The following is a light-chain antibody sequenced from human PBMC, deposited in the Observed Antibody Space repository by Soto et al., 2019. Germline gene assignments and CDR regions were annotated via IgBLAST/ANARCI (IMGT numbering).Light chain of an antibody. CDR3: LQVSSFPRT. J-gene: IGKJ1*01. V-gene: IGKV1-9*01. Sequence: IQLTQSPSSPSAFVGDRVTITCRASQGISSYLAWYQQKPGKAPKLLIYAASTLQSGVPSRFSGSGSGTEFILSINSLQPEDIATYYCLQVSSFPRTFGQGTKVDI. CDR2: AAS. CDR1: QGISSY.